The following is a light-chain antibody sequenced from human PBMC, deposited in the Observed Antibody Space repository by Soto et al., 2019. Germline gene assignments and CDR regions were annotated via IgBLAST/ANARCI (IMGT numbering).Light chain of an antibody. CDR3: QQYNNWWT. J-gene: IGKJ1*01. Sequence: EILMTQSPATLSVSPGERATRTCRASQSVDSNLAWYQQKPGQAPRLLIYGASTRATGISARFSGSGSGTEFTLTISSLQSEDFGVYYCQQYNNWWTFGQGTKVEI. V-gene: IGKV3-15*01. CDR2: GAS. CDR1: QSVDSN.